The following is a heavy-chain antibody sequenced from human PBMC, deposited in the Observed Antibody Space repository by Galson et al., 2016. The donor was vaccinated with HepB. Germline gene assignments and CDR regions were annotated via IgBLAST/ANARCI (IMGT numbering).Heavy chain of an antibody. CDR2: IEKDGSEK. V-gene: IGHV3-7*03. J-gene: IGHJ4*02. Sequence: SLRLSCAASGFTFSSYFMTWVRQAPGKGLQWVANIEKDGSEKNYVDSVKGRFTISRDNAKNSLYLQMNTLRAEDTAVYYCAAGAGWVEDYWGQGTLVIVSP. CDR3: AAGAGWVEDY. CDR1: GFTFSSYF. D-gene: IGHD5-24*01.